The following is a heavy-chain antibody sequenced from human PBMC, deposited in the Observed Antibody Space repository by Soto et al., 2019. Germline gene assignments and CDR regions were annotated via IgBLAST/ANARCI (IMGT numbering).Heavy chain of an antibody. V-gene: IGHV5-51*01. D-gene: IGHD3-3*01. CDR3: ARHAYDFWSGYSRGYYYYGMDV. CDR1: GYSFTSYW. CDR2: IYPGDSDT. Sequence: LGESLKISCKGSGYSFTSYWIGWVRQMPGKGLEWMGIIYPGDSDTRYSPSFQGQVTISADKSISTAYLQWSSLKASDTAMYYCARHAYDFWSGYSRGYYYYGMDVWGQGTTVTVSS. J-gene: IGHJ6*02.